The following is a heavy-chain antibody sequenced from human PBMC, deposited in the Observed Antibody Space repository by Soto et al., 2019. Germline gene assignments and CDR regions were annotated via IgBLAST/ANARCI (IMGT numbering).Heavy chain of an antibody. V-gene: IGHV4-30-4*01. CDR2: IYYSGST. Sequence: QVQLQESGPGLVKPSQTLSLTCTVSGGSISSGDYYWSWIRQPPGKGLEWIGYIYYSGSTYYNPSLKRRVTISVDTSQNQYTLKLSAVTAADTAVYYCAICGGNAVYFDDWGQGTLVTVSS. J-gene: IGHJ4*02. CDR3: AICGGNAVYFDD. D-gene: IGHD2-15*01. CDR1: GGSISSGDYY.